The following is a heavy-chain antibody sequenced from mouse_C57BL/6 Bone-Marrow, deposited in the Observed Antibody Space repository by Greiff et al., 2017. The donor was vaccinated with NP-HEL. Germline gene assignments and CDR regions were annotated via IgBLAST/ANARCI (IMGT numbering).Heavy chain of an antibody. D-gene: IGHD1-1*01. J-gene: IGHJ3*01. CDR2: IHPNSGST. Sequence: VKLQQPGAELVKPGASVKLSCKASGYTFTSYWMHWVKQRPGQGIEWIGMIHPNSGSTNYNEKFKSKATLTVDKSSSTAYMQLSSLTSEDSAVYYCARDYGSSSWFAYRGQGTLVTVSA. CDR1: GYTFTSYW. CDR3: ARDYGSSSWFAY. V-gene: IGHV1-64*01.